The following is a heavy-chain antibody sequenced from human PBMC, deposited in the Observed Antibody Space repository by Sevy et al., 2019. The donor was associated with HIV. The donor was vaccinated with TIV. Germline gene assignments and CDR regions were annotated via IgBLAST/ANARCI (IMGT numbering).Heavy chain of an antibody. CDR1: GFTFSSYA. D-gene: IGHD3-10*01. Sequence: GGSLRLSCAASGFTFSSYAMHWVRQAPGKGLEWVTVISYDGSNEYYADSVKGRFTISRDNSNNTLYLLMNSLRVEDTAMYYCASLRYYYGSGTDYSDSFDIWGQGTMVTVSS. CDR2: ISYDGSNE. CDR3: ASLRYYYGSGTDYSDSFDI. J-gene: IGHJ3*02. V-gene: IGHV3-30-3*01.